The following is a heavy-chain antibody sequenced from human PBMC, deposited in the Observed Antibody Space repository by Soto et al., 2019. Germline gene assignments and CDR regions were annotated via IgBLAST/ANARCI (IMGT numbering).Heavy chain of an antibody. CDR3: ATSTGTKVYYYYYGMDV. CDR1: GGSISSYY. D-gene: IGHD1-7*01. Sequence: SETLSLTCTVSGGSISSYYWSWIRQPPGKGLEWIGYIYYSGSTNYNPSLKSRVTISVDTSKNQSSLKLSSVTAADTAVYYCATSTGTKVYYYYYGMDVWGQGTTVTVSS. J-gene: IGHJ6*02. CDR2: IYYSGST. V-gene: IGHV4-59*01.